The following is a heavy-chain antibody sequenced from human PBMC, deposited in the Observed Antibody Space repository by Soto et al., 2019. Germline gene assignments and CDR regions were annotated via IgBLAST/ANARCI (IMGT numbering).Heavy chain of an antibody. D-gene: IGHD5-12*01. CDR2: ISPIFGTA. CDR3: ARGGDIVATIKVMSY. J-gene: IGHJ4*02. Sequence: SVKVSCKASGGTFSSYAISWVRQAPGQGLEWMGGISPIFGTANYAQKFQGRVTINADESTSTAYMELSSLRSEDTAVYYCARGGDIVATIKVMSYWGQATLVTVSS. CDR1: GGTFSSYA. V-gene: IGHV1-69*13.